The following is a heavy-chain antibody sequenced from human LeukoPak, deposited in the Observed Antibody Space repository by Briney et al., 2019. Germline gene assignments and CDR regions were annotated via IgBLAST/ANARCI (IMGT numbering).Heavy chain of an antibody. V-gene: IGHV3-23*01. CDR2: ISGSGGST. CDR1: GFTFSSCA. D-gene: IGHD3-22*01. Sequence: GGSLRLSCAVSGFTFSSCAMSWVRQAPGKGLEWVSAISGSGGSTYYADSVKGRFTISRDNSKNTLYLQMNSLRAEDTAVYYCAKDRYYDSSGYCEFDYWGQGTLVTVSS. CDR3: AKDRYYDSSGYCEFDY. J-gene: IGHJ4*02.